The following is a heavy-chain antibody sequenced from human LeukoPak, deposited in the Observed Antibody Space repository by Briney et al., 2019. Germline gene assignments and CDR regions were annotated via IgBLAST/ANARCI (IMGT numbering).Heavy chain of an antibody. CDR3: AKDWIQFNRVFDCFDS. CDR2: IGNTET. J-gene: IGHJ4*02. D-gene: IGHD5-18*01. V-gene: IGHV3-23*01. CDR1: GFPFETNA. Sequence: GGSLRLSCATSGFPFETNAMSWVRQAPGKGLEWVATIGNTETFYADSVTGRFTISRDNSKNMVNLQMNRLRVEDTAIYYCAKDWIQFNRVFDCFDSWGQGTLVTVSS.